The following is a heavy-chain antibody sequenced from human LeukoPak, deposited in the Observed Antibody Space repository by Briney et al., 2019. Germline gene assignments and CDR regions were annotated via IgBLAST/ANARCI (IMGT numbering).Heavy chain of an antibody. V-gene: IGHV3-7*01. Sequence: GGSLRLSCAASGFTFSSYWMSWVRQAPGKGLEWVANIKQDGSEKYYVDSVKGRFTISRDNAKNSLYLQMNSLRAEDTAVYYCARDDNLHIGGHPGFDYWGQGTLVTVSS. CDR3: ARDDNLHIGGHPGFDY. D-gene: IGHD1-14*01. CDR1: GFTFSSYW. J-gene: IGHJ4*02. CDR2: IKQDGSEK.